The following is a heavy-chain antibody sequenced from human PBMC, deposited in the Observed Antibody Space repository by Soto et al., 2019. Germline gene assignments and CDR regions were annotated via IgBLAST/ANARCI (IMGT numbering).Heavy chain of an antibody. CDR2: INPNSGGT. D-gene: IGHD3-3*01. Sequence: ASVKVSCKASGYTFTGYYMHWLRQAPGQGLEWMGWINPNSGGTNYAQKFQGWVTMTRDTSISTAYMELSRLRSDDTAVYYCARSISITIFGVGRGGMDVWGQGTTVTVSS. V-gene: IGHV1-2*04. J-gene: IGHJ6*02. CDR1: GYTFTGYY. CDR3: ARSISITIFGVGRGGMDV.